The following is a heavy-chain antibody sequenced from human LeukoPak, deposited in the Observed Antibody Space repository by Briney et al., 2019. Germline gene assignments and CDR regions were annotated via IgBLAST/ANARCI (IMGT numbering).Heavy chain of an antibody. D-gene: IGHD5/OR15-5a*01. CDR1: GGSFSGYF. CDR2: INHRGGT. J-gene: IGHJ3*02. V-gene: IGHV4-34*01. CDR3: ARDKGLPQAFDI. Sequence: PSETLSLTCAVYGGSFSGYFWNWIRQPPGKGLEWIGEINHRGGTNYSPTLKSRVTISIDTSKNQFSLKLTSVTAADTAVYYCARDKGLPQAFDIWGQGTMVTVSS.